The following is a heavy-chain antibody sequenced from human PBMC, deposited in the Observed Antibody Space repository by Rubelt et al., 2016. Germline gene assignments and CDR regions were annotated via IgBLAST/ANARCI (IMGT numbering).Heavy chain of an antibody. J-gene: IGHJ4*02. D-gene: IGHD5-12*01. Sequence: QVQLQQWGAGLLKPSETLSLTCAVYGGSFSDYYWTWVRQPPGKGLEWIGQLHPSGITNYNPSLQSRVAISVDTSNNQFSLKLSSVAAADTAVYFCVRGVDPAKTGYWGQGTLVTVSS. V-gene: IGHV4-34*01. CDR3: VRGVDPAKTGY. CDR1: GGSFSDYY. CDR2: LHPSGIT.